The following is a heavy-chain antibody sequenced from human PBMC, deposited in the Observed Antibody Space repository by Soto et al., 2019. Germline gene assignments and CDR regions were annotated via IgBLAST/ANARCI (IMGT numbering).Heavy chain of an antibody. V-gene: IGHV4-4*07. Sequence: SETLSLTCTVSGISIDNYYCSWIRQSAGKGLEWIGRIYSSGTTNYNPSLKSRVTMSVDMSKSQFSLNVRSVTAADTAVYYCVRDVGGSGWFAPWGQGTLVTVSS. CDR2: IYSSGTT. CDR3: VRDVGGSGWFAP. J-gene: IGHJ5*02. CDR1: GISIDNYY.